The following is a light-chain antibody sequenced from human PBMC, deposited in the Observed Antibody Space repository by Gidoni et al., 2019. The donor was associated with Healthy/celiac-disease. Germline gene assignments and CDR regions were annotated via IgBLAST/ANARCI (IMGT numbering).Light chain of an antibody. Sequence: DIGLTRSPATLSLSPGERATLSCRASQSVSSYLAWYQQQPGQAPRLLIYDASNRATGIPARFSGSGSGTDFTLTISSLEPEDFAVYYCQQRSNWPPYSFGQGTKLEIK. CDR3: QQRSNWPPYS. V-gene: IGKV3-11*01. J-gene: IGKJ2*03. CDR1: QSVSSY. CDR2: DAS.